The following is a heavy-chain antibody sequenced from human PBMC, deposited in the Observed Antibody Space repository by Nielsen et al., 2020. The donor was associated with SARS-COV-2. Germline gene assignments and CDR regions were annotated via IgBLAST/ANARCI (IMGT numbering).Heavy chain of an antibody. CDR3: ASYASGYSSSWAPRTYYYYGMDV. Sequence: GGSLRLSCAASGFTFSDYYMSWIRQAPGKGLEWVSYISSSSSYTNYADSVKGRFTISRDNAKNSLYLQMNSLRAEDTAVYYCASYASGYSSSWAPRTYYYYGMDVWGQGTTVTVSS. CDR2: ISSSSSYT. V-gene: IGHV3-11*03. CDR1: GFTFSDYY. D-gene: IGHD6-13*01. J-gene: IGHJ6*02.